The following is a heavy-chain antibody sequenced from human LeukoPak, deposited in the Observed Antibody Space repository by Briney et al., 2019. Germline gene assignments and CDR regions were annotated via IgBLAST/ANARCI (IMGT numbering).Heavy chain of an antibody. CDR2: ISGSGGST. CDR1: GFTFSSYA. J-gene: IGHJ6*03. CDR3: AKARGYYYYYYMDV. Sequence: PGGSLRLSCAASGFTFSSYAMGWVRQAPGRGLGWVSAISGSGGSTYYAASVKGRFTISRDNSKNTLYLQMNSLRAEDTAVYYCAKARGYYYYYYMDVWGKGTTVTVSS. D-gene: IGHD6-6*01. V-gene: IGHV3-23*01.